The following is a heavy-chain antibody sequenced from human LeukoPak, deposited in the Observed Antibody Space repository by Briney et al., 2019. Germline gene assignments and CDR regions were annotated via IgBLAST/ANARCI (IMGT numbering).Heavy chain of an antibody. V-gene: IGHV3-11*04. CDR3: TRDPRHFDS. Sequence: GGSLRLFCAPSGFTFSDSYMTWVRQARGRGGEWLTYISGSGHDINYSVSVKGRFTISRDNAKNSLYLQMSSLRVEDTAVYYCTRDPRHFDSCGQGTLVTVSS. D-gene: IGHD6-6*01. J-gene: IGHJ5*01. CDR2: ISGSGHDI. CDR1: GFTFSDSY.